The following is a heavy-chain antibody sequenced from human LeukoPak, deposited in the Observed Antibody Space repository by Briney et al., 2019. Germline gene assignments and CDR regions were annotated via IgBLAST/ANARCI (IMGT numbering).Heavy chain of an antibody. D-gene: IGHD3-9*01. CDR3: AKGILTDYYTGQYFQH. J-gene: IGHJ1*01. Sequence: GGSLRLSCAASGFTFAGYAMNWVRQAPGKGLEWVSGIRGSGGSTYYADSVKGRFTISRDNSQNTLYLQMNSLRAEDTALYYCAKGILTDYYTGQYFQHWGQGTLVTVSS. V-gene: IGHV3-23*01. CDR2: IRGSGGST. CDR1: GFTFAGYA.